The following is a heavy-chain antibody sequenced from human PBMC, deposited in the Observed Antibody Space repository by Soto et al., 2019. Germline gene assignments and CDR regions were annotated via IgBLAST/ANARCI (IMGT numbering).Heavy chain of an antibody. CDR3: ARDKVVYGGMDV. V-gene: IGHV1-69*13. CDR1: GGTFSSYA. Sequence: GASVKVSCKASGGTFSSYAISWVRQAPGQGLEWMGGIIPIFGTANYAQKFQGRVTITADESTSTAYMELSSLRSEDTAVYYFARDKVVYGGMDVWGQGTTVTVSS. D-gene: IGHD4-17*01. CDR2: IIPIFGTA. J-gene: IGHJ6*02.